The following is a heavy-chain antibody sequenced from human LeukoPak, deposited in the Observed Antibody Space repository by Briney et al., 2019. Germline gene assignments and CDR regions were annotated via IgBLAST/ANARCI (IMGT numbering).Heavy chain of an antibody. V-gene: IGHV3-48*01. J-gene: IGHJ5*02. CDR1: GFTFSSYS. Sequence: GGSLRLSCAASGFTFSSYSMNWVRQAPGKGLEWVSYISSSSSTIYYADSVKGRFTISRDNAKNSLYLQINSLRAEDTAVYYCARGTYGSGSYYNNWFDPWGQGTLVTVSS. D-gene: IGHD3-10*01. CDR2: ISSSSSTI. CDR3: ARGTYGSGSYYNNWFDP.